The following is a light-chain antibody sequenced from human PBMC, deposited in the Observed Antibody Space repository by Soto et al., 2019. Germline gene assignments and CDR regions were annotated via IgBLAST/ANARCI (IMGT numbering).Light chain of an antibody. Sequence: ENVLTQSPGTLSLSPGERATLSCRASQSVSSSYLAWYLQKPGQAPRLLIYDASSRATGIPDRFSGSGSGTDFILTISRLEPEDFAVYFCQQYGSPPYTFGQGTKLEIK. J-gene: IGKJ2*01. CDR2: DAS. V-gene: IGKV3-20*01. CDR1: QSVSSSY. CDR3: QQYGSPPYT.